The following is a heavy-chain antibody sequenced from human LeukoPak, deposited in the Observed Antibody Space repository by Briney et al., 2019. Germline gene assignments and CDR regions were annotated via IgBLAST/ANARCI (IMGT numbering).Heavy chain of an antibody. CDR3: ARDYSSGWYYFDY. J-gene: IGHJ4*02. CDR1: GFTFSSYE. CDR2: ISSSGSTI. Sequence: GGSLRLSCAASGFTFSSYEMNWVRQAPGKGLEWASYISSSGSTIYYADSVKGQFTISRDNAKNSLYLQMNSLRAEDTAVYYCARDYSSGWYYFDYWGQGTLVTVSS. V-gene: IGHV3-48*03. D-gene: IGHD6-19*01.